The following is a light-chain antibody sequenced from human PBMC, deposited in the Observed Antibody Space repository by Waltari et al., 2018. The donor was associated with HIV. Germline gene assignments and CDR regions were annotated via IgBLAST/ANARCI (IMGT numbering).Light chain of an antibody. CDR3: QQTFSPPRT. Sequence: DINMTQSPSYLSASVGDRVTIPCRASQNIINYLNWYHQSPGKAPKLLIFPASALQNGVSSRFSGSGSGTEFTLSIAGLQPDDFGTYSCQQTFSPPRTFGPGT. V-gene: IGKV1-39*01. CDR2: PAS. J-gene: IGKJ3*01. CDR1: QNIINY.